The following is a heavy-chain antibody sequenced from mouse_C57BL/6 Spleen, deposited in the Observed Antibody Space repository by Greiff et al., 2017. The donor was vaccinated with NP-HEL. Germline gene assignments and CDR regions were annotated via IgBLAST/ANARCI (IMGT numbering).Heavy chain of an antibody. CDR2: IDPETGGT. CDR1: GYTFTDYE. CDR3: TRRTTGPDY. Sequence: QVQLQQSGAELVRPGASVTLSCKASGYTFTDYEMHWVKQTPVHGLGWIGAIDPETGGTAYNQKFKGKAILTADKSSSTAYMELRSLTSEDSAVYYCTRRTTGPDYWGQGTTLTVSS. J-gene: IGHJ2*01. V-gene: IGHV1-15*01. D-gene: IGHD1-1*01.